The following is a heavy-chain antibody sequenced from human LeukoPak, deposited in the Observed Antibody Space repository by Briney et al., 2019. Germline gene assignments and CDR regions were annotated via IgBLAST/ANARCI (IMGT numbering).Heavy chain of an antibody. D-gene: IGHD3-10*01. V-gene: IGHV4-59*01. CDR2: IYYSGST. Sequence: SETLSLTCTVSGGSISSYYWSWVRQPPGKGLEWNGYIYYSGSTNYNPSLKSRVTISVDTSKNQFSLKLSSVTAADTAVYYCARGWFGDVAADYWYFDLWGRGTLVTVSS. CDR3: ARGWFGDVAADYWYFDL. J-gene: IGHJ2*01. CDR1: GGSISSYY.